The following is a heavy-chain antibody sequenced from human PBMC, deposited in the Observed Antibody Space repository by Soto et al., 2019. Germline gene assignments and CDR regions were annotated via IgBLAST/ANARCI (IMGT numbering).Heavy chain of an antibody. Sequence: EVQLVESGGGLVQPGGSLRLSCAASGLIFSNYKMHWVRQAPGKGLVWVSRISTDGSSTYYADSVKGRFTVSRDNAKNTLYLQINSLRVDDTAVYYCARDTNGLHYWGQGTLVTVSS. V-gene: IGHV3-74*01. D-gene: IGHD2-8*01. CDR1: GLIFSNYK. J-gene: IGHJ4*02. CDR2: ISTDGSST. CDR3: ARDTNGLHY.